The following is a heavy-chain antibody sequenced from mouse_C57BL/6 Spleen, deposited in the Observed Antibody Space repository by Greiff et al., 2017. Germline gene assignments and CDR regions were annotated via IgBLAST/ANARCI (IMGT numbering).Heavy chain of an antibody. V-gene: IGHV1-55*01. Sequence: QVQLQQPGAELVKPGASVKMSCKASGYTFPSYWITWVKQRPGQGLEWIGDIYPGSGSTNYNEKFKSKATLTVDTSSSTAYMQLSSLTSEDSAVYYCAREGLLLRPSWFAYWGQGTLVTVSA. D-gene: IGHD1-1*01. J-gene: IGHJ3*01. CDR3: AREGLLLRPSWFAY. CDR2: IYPGSGST. CDR1: GYTFPSYW.